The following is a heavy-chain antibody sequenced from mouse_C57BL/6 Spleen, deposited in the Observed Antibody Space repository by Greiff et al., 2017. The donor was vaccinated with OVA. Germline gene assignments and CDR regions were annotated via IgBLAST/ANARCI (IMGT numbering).Heavy chain of an antibody. CDR2: IDPSDSYT. CDR1: GYTFTSYW. Sequence: QVQLQQPGAELVMPGASVKLSCKASGYTFTSYWMHWVKQRPGQGLEWIGEIDPSDSYTNYNQKSKGKSTLTVDKSSSTAYMQLSSLTSEDSAVYYCASYYSKGWYFGVWGTGTTVTVSS. J-gene: IGHJ1*03. D-gene: IGHD2-5*01. CDR3: ASYYSKGWYFGV. V-gene: IGHV1-69*01.